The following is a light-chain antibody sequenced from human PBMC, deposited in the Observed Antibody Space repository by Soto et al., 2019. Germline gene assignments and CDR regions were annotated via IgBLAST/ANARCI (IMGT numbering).Light chain of an antibody. Sequence: AIRMTQSPSSFSASTGDRVTITCRASQGISSYLAWYQQKPGKAPKLLSYAESTLQSGVPSRFSGSGSGTDFTLTISCLQSEDFATYYCQQYYSYPYTFGQGTKLEIK. CDR1: QGISSY. J-gene: IGKJ2*01. V-gene: IGKV1-8*01. CDR2: AES. CDR3: QQYYSYPYT.